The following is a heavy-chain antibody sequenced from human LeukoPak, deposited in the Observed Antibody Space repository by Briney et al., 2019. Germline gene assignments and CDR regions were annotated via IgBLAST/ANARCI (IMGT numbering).Heavy chain of an antibody. CDR1: GGSISSYY. V-gene: IGHV4-59*12. Sequence: KPSETLSLTCTVSGGSISSYYWSWIRQPPGKGLEWIGYIYYSGSTNFNPSLKSRVTISVDTSKNQFSLKLSSVTAADTAVYYCARRMSSGYLAWFQHWGQGTLVTVSS. D-gene: IGHD3-22*01. J-gene: IGHJ1*01. CDR2: IYYSGST. CDR3: ARRMSSGYLAWFQH.